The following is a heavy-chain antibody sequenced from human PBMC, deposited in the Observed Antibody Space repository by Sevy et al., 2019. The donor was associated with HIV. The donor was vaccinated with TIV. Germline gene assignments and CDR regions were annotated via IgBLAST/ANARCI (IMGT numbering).Heavy chain of an antibody. CDR3: ARVLTTVITSPSYYFDY. V-gene: IGHV4-59*01. CDR2: IYYSGST. J-gene: IGHJ4*02. Sequence: SETLSLTCTVSGGSISSYYWSWIRQPPGKGLEWIGYIYYSGSTNYNPSLKSRVTISVDTSKNQFSLKLSSVTAADTAVYYCARVLTTVITSPSYYFDYWGQGTLVTVSS. CDR1: GGSISSYY. D-gene: IGHD4-17*01.